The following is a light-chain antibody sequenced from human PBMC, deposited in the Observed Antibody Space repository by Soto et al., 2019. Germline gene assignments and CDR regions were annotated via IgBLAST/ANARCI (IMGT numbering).Light chain of an antibody. Sequence: QSVLTQPPSVSGAPGQRVTISCTGSSSNIGAGYDVHWYQQLPGTAPKLLIYGNSNRPSGVPDRFSGSKSGTSASLAITGLQAEDEADYYCQSYDSSLSGSYVFGTGNKV. CDR3: QSYDSSLSGSYV. CDR2: GNS. CDR1: SSNIGAGYD. J-gene: IGLJ1*01. V-gene: IGLV1-40*01.